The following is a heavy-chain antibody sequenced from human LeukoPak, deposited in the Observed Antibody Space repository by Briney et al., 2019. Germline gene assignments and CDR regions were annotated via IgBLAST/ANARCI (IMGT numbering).Heavy chain of an antibody. Sequence: GGSLRLSCAASGFTFSSYSMNWVRQAPGKGLVWVSRINSDGSSTSYADSVKGRFTISRDNAKNTLYLQMNSLRVEDTAVYYCARVRGSSGSRYYYYYYYTDVWGKGTTVTISS. CDR1: GFTFSSYS. V-gene: IGHV3-74*01. J-gene: IGHJ6*03. CDR2: INSDGSST. D-gene: IGHD3-10*01. CDR3: ARVRGSSGSRYYYYYYYTDV.